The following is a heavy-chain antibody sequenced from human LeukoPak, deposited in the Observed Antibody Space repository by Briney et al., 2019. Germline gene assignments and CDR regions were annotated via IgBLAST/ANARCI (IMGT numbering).Heavy chain of an antibody. Sequence: SETLSLTCSVSGDSISGYYWNWIRQAAGKGLEWIGRIYSSENTNYNPSLKSRVTMSVDTSKNQFSLKLSSVTAADTGVYYCARSTWPGAPVDPWGQGTLVTVSS. CDR1: GDSISGYY. CDR3: ARSTWPGAPVDP. D-gene: IGHD7-27*01. CDR2: IYSSENT. V-gene: IGHV4-4*07. J-gene: IGHJ5*02.